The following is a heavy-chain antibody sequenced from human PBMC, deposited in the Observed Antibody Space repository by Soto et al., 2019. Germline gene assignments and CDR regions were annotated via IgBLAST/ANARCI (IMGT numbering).Heavy chain of an antibody. Sequence: PSETLSLTCTVSGGSISSYYWSWIRQPPGKGLEWIGYIYYSGSTNYNPSLKSRVTISVDTSKNQFSLKLSSVTAADTAVYYCARSLPPDYGDYVFSVGFIDYWGQGTLVTVSS. D-gene: IGHD4-17*01. V-gene: IGHV4-59*08. CDR1: GGSISSYY. CDR2: IYYSGST. J-gene: IGHJ4*02. CDR3: ARSLPPDYGDYVFSVGFIDY.